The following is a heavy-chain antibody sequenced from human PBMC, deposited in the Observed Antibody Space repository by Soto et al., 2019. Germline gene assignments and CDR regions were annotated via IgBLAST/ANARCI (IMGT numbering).Heavy chain of an antibody. CDR3: ARDRLRYNWNDFPYYYYGMDV. D-gene: IGHD1-1*01. CDR2: ISYDGSNK. Sequence: PGGSLRFSCAASGFTFSSYAMHWVRQAPGKGLEWVAVISYDGSNKYYADSVKGRFTISRDNSKNTLYLQMNSLRAEDTAVYYCARDRLRYNWNDFPYYYYGMDVWGQGTTVTVSS. CDR1: GFTFSSYA. J-gene: IGHJ6*02. V-gene: IGHV3-30-3*01.